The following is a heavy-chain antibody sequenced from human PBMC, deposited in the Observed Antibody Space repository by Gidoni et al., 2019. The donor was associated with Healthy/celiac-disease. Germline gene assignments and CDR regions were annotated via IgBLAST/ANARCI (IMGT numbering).Heavy chain of an antibody. Sequence: EVQLVESGGGLVQPGRSLRLSCAASGFTFDDYAMHGVRQPPGKGLEWVSGISWNSGSIGYADSVKGRVTISRDNAKNSLYLQMNSLRAEDTALYYCAKDTLAYDFWSGYTFDPWGQGTLVTVSS. D-gene: IGHD3-3*01. CDR2: ISWNSGSI. J-gene: IGHJ5*02. V-gene: IGHV3-9*01. CDR1: GFTFDDYA. CDR3: AKDTLAYDFWSGYTFDP.